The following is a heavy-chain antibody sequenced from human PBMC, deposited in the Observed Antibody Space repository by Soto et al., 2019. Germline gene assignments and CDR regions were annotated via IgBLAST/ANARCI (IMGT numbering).Heavy chain of an antibody. J-gene: IGHJ6*02. CDR1: GFTFSSYA. Sequence: EVQLLESGGGLVQPGGSLRLSCAASGFTFSSYAMSWVRQAPGKGLEWVSAISGSGGSTYYADSVKGRFTISRDNSKNTLYLQMNSLRAEDTAVYYCAKRSPYCSSTSCRYYYYYYYGMDVWGQGTTVTVSS. CDR3: AKRSPYCSSTSCRYYYYYYYGMDV. CDR2: ISGSGGST. V-gene: IGHV3-23*01. D-gene: IGHD2-2*01.